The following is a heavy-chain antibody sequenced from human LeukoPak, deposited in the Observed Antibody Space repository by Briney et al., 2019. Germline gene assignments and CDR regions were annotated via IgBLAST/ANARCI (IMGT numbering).Heavy chain of an antibody. Sequence: GGSLRLPCAASGFTFDDYTLHWVRQAPGKGLEWVSLISWHGSTTKYADSVKGRFTVSRDNLKNSLSLQMNSLGPEDTALYYCAKDIGDSVGYNYFDSWGQGTLVTVSS. J-gene: IGHJ4*02. CDR3: AKDIGDSVGYNYFDS. CDR1: GFTFDDYT. D-gene: IGHD3-22*01. CDR2: ISWHGSTT. V-gene: IGHV3-43*01.